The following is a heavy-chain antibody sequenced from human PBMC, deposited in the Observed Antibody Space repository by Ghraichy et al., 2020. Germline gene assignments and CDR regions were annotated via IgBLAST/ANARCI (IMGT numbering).Heavy chain of an antibody. D-gene: IGHD1-1*01. Sequence: SETLSLTCGVSGGSISSKWWSWVRQPPGKGLEWIGEIYHSGSTNYNPSLKSRVTMSIDKSKNQFSVSLDSVTAADTAVYYCARTGTTGTKGDHFDVWGQGTMVTVSS. V-gene: IGHV4/OR15-8*01. J-gene: IGHJ3*01. CDR1: GGSISSKW. CDR2: IYHSGST. CDR3: ARTGTTGTKGDHFDV.